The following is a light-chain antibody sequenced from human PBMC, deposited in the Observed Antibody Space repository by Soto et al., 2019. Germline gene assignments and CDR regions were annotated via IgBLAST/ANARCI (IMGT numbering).Light chain of an antibody. CDR3: SSYTSTNSWV. J-gene: IGLJ3*02. Sequence: QSVLTQSASVSGSPGQSITISCTGTSSDVGGYNYVSWYQQHPGKAPKLIIYDVSNRPSGVSTRFSGSKSGNTASLTISGLQDEDEADYSCSSYTSTNSWVFGGGTKVTVL. CDR1: SSDVGGYNY. CDR2: DVS. V-gene: IGLV2-14*01.